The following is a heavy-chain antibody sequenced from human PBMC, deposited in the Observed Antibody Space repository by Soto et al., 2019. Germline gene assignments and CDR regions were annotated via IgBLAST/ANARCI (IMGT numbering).Heavy chain of an antibody. CDR3: SGFLRSPSEMATTYYYCYGMDV. J-gene: IGHJ6*02. CDR2: INHSGST. V-gene: IGHV4-34*01. D-gene: IGHD1-1*01. CDR1: GGSFSGYY. Sequence: PSETLSLTCAVYGGSFSGYYCSWIRQPPRKGQEWIGEINHSGSTNYNPSLTSRITISVDTSKNQFSLKLSSVTAADTAVYYCSGFLRSPSEMATTYYYCYGMDVWGQGSTVTVSS.